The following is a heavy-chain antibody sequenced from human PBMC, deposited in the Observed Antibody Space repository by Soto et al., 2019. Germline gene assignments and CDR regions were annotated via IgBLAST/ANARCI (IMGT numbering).Heavy chain of an antibody. CDR1: GFTFSNYV. J-gene: IGHJ5*02. CDR2: ISGSGGST. V-gene: IGHV3-23*01. CDR3: AKVGYYDSSGHNWFDP. D-gene: IGHD3-22*01. Sequence: PGGSLRLSCAASGFTFSNYVMSWVRQAPGKGLEWVSTISGSGGSTHYADSVKGRFTMSRDNSKNTLYLQMNSLRAEDTAVYYCAKVGYYDSSGHNWFDPGGQGTLVTVAS.